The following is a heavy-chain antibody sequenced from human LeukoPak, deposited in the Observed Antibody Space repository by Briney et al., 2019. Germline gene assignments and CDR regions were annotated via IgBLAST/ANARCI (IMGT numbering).Heavy chain of an antibody. V-gene: IGHV3-30*03. CDR2: ISSDGSNK. CDR1: GFTFSTYG. CDR3: ARDLAVAGTRTFDY. J-gene: IGHJ4*02. Sequence: PGGSLRLSCAASGFTFSTYGMHWVRQAPGKGLEWVAVISSDGSNKYYADSVKTRFTISRDNSENTLYLQMNSLRAEDTAVYYCARDLAVAGTRTFDYWGQGTLVTVSS. D-gene: IGHD6-19*01.